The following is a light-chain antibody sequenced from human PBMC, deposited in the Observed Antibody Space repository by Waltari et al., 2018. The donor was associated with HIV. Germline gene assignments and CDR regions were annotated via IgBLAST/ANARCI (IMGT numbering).Light chain of an antibody. CDR2: SAS. CDR3: QQFNSYPLT. Sequence: IQLTQSPTFLSASVGDRVNVTCRASQEISHFLAWYQQKPGKAPKLLIYSASTLRSGVPSRFSGSGSGTQFILSVSSLQSDDFARYYCQQFNSYPLTFGGGTEFEIK. CDR1: QEISHF. J-gene: IGKJ4*01. V-gene: IGKV1-9*01.